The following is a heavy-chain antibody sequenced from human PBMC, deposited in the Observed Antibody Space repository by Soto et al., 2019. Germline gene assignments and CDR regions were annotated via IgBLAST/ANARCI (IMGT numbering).Heavy chain of an antibody. J-gene: IGHJ6*02. Sequence: SETLSLTCTVSGGSISSYYWSWIRQPQWKGLEWIGYIYYSGSTNYNPSLKSRVTITEETSKNQFSLKLSSVTAADTAVYYCGRVRNCAATEYGMDVWGQGTTVTVSS. CDR1: GGSISSYY. D-gene: IGHD2-15*01. V-gene: IGHV4-59*01. CDR3: GRVRNCAATEYGMDV. CDR2: IYYSGST.